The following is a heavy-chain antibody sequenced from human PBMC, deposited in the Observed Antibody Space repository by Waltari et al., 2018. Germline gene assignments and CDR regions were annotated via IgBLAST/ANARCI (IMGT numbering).Heavy chain of an antibody. Sequence: LEWMGRIIPILGIANYAQKFQGRVTITADKSTSTAYMELSSLRSEDTAVYYCARGDLSKNYDILTGYYRRLGGGMDVWGQGTTVTVSS. J-gene: IGHJ6*02. CDR2: IIPILGIA. CDR3: ARGDLSKNYDILTGYYRRLGGGMDV. V-gene: IGHV1-69*04. D-gene: IGHD3-9*01.